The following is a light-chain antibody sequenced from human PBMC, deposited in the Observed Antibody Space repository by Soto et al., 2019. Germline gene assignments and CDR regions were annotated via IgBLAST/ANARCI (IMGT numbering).Light chain of an antibody. Sequence: EIVLTQSPGTLSLSPGERATLSCRASQSVSSSFLAWYQQKPGQAPRLLIYGASSRPTGIPDRSSGSGSGTDFTLTISRLEPEDFAVYYCQQYGSSPWTLGQGTKVEIK. CDR1: QSVSSSF. V-gene: IGKV3-20*01. CDR2: GAS. J-gene: IGKJ1*01. CDR3: QQYGSSPWT.